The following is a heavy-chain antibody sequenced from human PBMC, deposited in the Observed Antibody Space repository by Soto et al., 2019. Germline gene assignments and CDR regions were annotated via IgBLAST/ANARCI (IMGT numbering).Heavy chain of an antibody. J-gene: IGHJ3*02. Sequence: ETLSLTCAVYGRSFSGYYWSWIRQPPGKGLEWIGEINHSGSTNYNPSLKSRVTISVDTSKNQFSLKLSSVTAADTAVYYCARGGYGDSTDAFDIWGQGTMVTVSS. CDR2: INHSGST. D-gene: IGHD4-17*01. CDR3: ARGGYGDSTDAFDI. CDR1: GRSFSGYY. V-gene: IGHV4-34*01.